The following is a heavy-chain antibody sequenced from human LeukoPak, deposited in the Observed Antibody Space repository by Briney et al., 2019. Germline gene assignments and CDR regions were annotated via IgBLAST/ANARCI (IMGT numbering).Heavy chain of an antibody. Sequence: GRSLRLSCAASGFTFDDYAMPWVRQAPGKGLEWVLGISWNSGSIGYADSVKGRFTISRDNAKNSLYLQMNSLRAEDTALYYCAKQAAGSPHFDYWGQGTLVTVSS. V-gene: IGHV3-9*01. J-gene: IGHJ4*02. CDR3: AKQAAGSPHFDY. D-gene: IGHD6-13*01. CDR1: GFTFDDYA. CDR2: ISWNSGSI.